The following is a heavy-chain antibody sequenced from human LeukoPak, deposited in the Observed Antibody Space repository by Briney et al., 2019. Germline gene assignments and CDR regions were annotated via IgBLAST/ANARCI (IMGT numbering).Heavy chain of an antibody. CDR3: ARDLTSWYFDV. CDR1: GGSISSGSYY. CDR2: IYTSGST. J-gene: IGHJ2*01. V-gene: IGHV4-61*02. Sequence: SETLSLTCTVSGGSISSGSYYWHWLRQPAGKGLEWIGRIYTSGSTDYNPSLKSRVTMSVDTSKNLFSLKLYSVTAADTAVYYCARDLTSWYFDVWGRGTLVTVSS.